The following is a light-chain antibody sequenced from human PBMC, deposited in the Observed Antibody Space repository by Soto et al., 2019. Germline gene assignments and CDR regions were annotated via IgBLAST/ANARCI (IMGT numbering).Light chain of an antibody. CDR3: QQYGGSSWT. CDR1: QSISISY. Sequence: EIVLTQSPETLSLSPGERATLSCRASQSISISYIAWYQQQPGQAPRLLIYSTSIRATGIPDRFSGSGSGTDFNLTISELEPGDFAVYYCQQYGGSSWTFGQGTKVEIK. J-gene: IGKJ1*01. V-gene: IGKV3-20*01. CDR2: STS.